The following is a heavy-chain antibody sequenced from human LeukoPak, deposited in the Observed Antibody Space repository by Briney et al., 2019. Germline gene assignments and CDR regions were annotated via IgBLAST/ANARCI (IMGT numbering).Heavy chain of an antibody. D-gene: IGHD2-2*01. J-gene: IGHJ4*02. CDR2: ITGGFVT. V-gene: IGHV3-48*02. Sequence: GGSLRLSCAASGFTFSTSGVGWVRQAPGKGLEWVSYITGGFVTHDIDSVKGRFTISRDNAKNSLYLQMNSLREEDTAMYYCARGYCSSTSCHVARHFEYWGRGTLVTASS. CDR1: GFTFSTSG. CDR3: ARGYCSSTSCHVARHFEY.